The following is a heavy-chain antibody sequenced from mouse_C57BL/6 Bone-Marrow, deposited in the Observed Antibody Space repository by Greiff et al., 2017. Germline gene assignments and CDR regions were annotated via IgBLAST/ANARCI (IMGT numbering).Heavy chain of an antibody. V-gene: IGHV5-6*01. CDR1: GFTFSSYG. CDR2: ISSGGSYT. CDR3: ARLDSSGYFDY. D-gene: IGHD3-2*02. Sequence: EVQGVESGGDLVKPGGSLKLSCAASGFTFSSYGMSWVRQTPDKRLEWVATISSGGSYTYYPDSVKGRVTISRDNAKNTLYLQMSSLKSEDTAMYYCARLDSSGYFDYWGQGTTLTVSS. J-gene: IGHJ2*01.